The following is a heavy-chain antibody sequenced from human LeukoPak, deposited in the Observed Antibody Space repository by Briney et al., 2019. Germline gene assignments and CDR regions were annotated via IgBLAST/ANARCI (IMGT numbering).Heavy chain of an antibody. CDR2: ISSSSSYI. CDR1: GFTFSSYS. V-gene: IGHV3-21*01. CDR3: ASGGYSGGWYEGY. Sequence: PGGSLRLSCAASGFTFSSYSMNWVRQAPGKGLEWVSSISSSSSYIYYADSVKGRFTIPRDNAKNSLYLQMNSLRAEDTAVYYCASGGYSGGWYEGYWGQGTLVTVSS. J-gene: IGHJ4*01. D-gene: IGHD6-19*01.